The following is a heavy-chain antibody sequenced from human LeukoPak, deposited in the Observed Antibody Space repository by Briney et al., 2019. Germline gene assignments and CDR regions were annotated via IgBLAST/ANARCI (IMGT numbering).Heavy chain of an antibody. Sequence: GASVKVSCKASGYTFTSYGISWVRQAPGQGLEWMGWINPNSGGTNYAQKFQGRVTMTRDTSISTAYMELSRLRSDDTAVYYCARERGNYNPGNENWFDPWGQGTLVTVSS. CDR3: ARERGNYNPGNENWFDP. J-gene: IGHJ5*02. CDR2: INPNSGGT. CDR1: GYTFTSYG. D-gene: IGHD1-7*01. V-gene: IGHV1-2*02.